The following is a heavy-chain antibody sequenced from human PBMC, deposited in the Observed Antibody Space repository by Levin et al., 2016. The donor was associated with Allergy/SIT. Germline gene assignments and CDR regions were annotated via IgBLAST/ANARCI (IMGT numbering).Heavy chain of an antibody. Sequence: GESLKISCAASGFAFSTYAMHWVRQAPGKGLEWVSVISKSGDNQYYADSVKDRITISRDNSKKMLYLQMNSLRDDDTAVYYCARSSGDVPGHFDQWGQGALVTVSS. CDR2: ISKSGDNQ. CDR1: GFAFSTYA. D-gene: IGHD6-19*01. V-gene: IGHV3-30-3*01. J-gene: IGHJ4*02. CDR3: ARSSGDVPGHFDQ.